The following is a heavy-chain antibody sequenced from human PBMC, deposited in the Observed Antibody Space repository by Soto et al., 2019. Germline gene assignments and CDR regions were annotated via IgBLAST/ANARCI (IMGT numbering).Heavy chain of an antibody. V-gene: IGHV3-64D*08. CDR2: ISSNGGST. D-gene: IGHD6-13*01. CDR3: VKGASSWYDYYYGMDV. J-gene: IGHJ6*02. Sequence: EVQLVESGGGLVQPGGSLRLSCSASGFTFSSYAMHWVRQAPGKGLEYVSAISSNGGSTYYADSVKGRFTISGDNSKNTLYLQMSSLRAEDTAVYYCVKGASSWYDYYYGMDVWGQGTTVTVSS. CDR1: GFTFSSYA.